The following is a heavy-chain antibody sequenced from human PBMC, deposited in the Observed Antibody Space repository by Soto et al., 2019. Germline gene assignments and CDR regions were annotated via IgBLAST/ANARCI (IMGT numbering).Heavy chain of an antibody. CDR3: ARGVPAAGTDWFDP. D-gene: IGHD6-13*01. CDR2: VSSTGSS. J-gene: IGHJ5*02. CDR1: GGSISNYY. Sequence: SETLSLTCTVSGGSISNYYWSWIRQSAEKRLEWIGRVSSTGSSYYNPSLKSRVTISVDTSKNQVSLNLTSVTAADTAVYYCARGVPAAGTDWFDPWGQGTLVTVS. V-gene: IGHV4-4*07.